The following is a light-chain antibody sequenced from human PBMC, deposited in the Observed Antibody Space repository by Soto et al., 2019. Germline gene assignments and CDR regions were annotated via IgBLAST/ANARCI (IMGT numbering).Light chain of an antibody. J-gene: IGKJ1*01. CDR2: WAS. CDR1: QSVLYSSNIKNY. Sequence: DIVMTQSPDSLAVSLGERATINCKSSQSVLYSSNIKNYLAWYQQKPGQPPKLLIYWASTRESGVPDRFSGSGSGTDITLTISSLQAKDVAVYYCQQYYSTPRTFGQGTKVQIK. V-gene: IGKV4-1*01. CDR3: QQYYSTPRT.